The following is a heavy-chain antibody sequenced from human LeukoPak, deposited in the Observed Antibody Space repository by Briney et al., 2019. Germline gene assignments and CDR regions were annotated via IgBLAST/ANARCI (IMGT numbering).Heavy chain of an antibody. CDR2: ISWNSGSI. D-gene: IGHD2-2*01. J-gene: IGHJ4*02. CDR1: GFTFDDYA. V-gene: IGHV3-9*01. Sequence: GGSLRLSCAASGFTFDDYAMHWVRHAPGKGLEWVSGISWNSGSIGYADSVKGRFTISRDNAKNSLYLQMNSLRAEDTALYYCAKAVVPAAGPVDYWGQGTLVTVSS. CDR3: AKAVVPAAGPVDY.